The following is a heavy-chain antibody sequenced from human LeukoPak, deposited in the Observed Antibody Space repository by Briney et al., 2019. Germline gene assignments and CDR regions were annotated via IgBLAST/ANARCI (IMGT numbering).Heavy chain of an antibody. Sequence: PGGSLRLSCAASGFTSSSYGMHWVRQAPGKGLEWVAFIRYDGSNKYYADSVKGRFTISRDNSKNTLYLQMNSLRAEDTAVYYCAKDLYSSSWWFDYWGQGTLVTVSS. CDR3: AKDLYSSSWWFDY. V-gene: IGHV3-30*02. J-gene: IGHJ4*02. CDR2: IRYDGSNK. D-gene: IGHD6-13*01. CDR1: GFTSSSYG.